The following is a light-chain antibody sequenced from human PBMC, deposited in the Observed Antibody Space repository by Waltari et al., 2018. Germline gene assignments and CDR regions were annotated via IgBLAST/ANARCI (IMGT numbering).Light chain of an antibody. CDR3: TSNAGSNNYV. Sequence: QSSLTQPPSASGSLGQMLTISCTGTSSDVGAYNYVSWYQQHPGTAPKLIISEVNKPPSVVPERFSGFKSGNTASLIISGLQAEDGGDYYCTSNAGSNNYVFGTGTEVTVL. J-gene: IGLJ1*01. CDR2: EVN. CDR1: SSDVGAYNY. V-gene: IGLV2-8*01.